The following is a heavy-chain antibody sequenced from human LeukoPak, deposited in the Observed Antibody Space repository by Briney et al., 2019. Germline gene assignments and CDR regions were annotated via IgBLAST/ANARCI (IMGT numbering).Heavy chain of an antibody. Sequence: GRSLRLSCAASGFTFSSYGMHWVRQAPGKGLEWVAVISYDGSNKYYADSEKGRFTISRDNSKNTLYLQMNSLRAEDTAVYYCAKGSDSSGYNNWFDHWGQGTLVTVSS. CDR3: AKGSDSSGYNNWFDH. V-gene: IGHV3-30*18. J-gene: IGHJ5*02. CDR1: GFTFSSYG. D-gene: IGHD3-22*01. CDR2: ISYDGSNK.